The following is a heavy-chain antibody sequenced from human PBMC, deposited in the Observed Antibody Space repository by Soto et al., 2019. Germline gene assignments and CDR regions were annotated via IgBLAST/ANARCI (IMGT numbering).Heavy chain of an antibody. Sequence: GGSLRLSCVASGIEFSNYAMSWVRQAPGKGLEWVSISSASGRSRYHADFVKGRFTISRDNSKNTLYLHMTNLRAEDTAVYYCAKDGNWLDVYFDVWGQGTPVTVSS. D-gene: IGHD3-9*01. CDR3: AKDGNWLDVYFDV. J-gene: IGHJ4*02. CDR2: SSASGRSR. V-gene: IGHV3-23*01. CDR1: GIEFSNYA.